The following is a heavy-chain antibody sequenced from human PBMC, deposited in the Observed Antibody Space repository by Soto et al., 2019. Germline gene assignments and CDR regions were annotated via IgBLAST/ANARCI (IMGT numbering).Heavy chain of an antibody. V-gene: IGHV2-26*01. J-gene: IGHJ4*02. Sequence: QVTLKESGPVLVKPTETLTLTCTASGFSLSNSRMGVTWIRQPPGQALEWLAHIFSNDEKSYSTSLKSRLTISNDTSKSQVVLTTTNMDLEYTATYYWARKGHSRSWYNYWGQGTLVTVSS. CDR1: GFSLSNSRMG. D-gene: IGHD6-13*01. CDR3: ARKGHSRSWYNY. CDR2: IFSNDEK.